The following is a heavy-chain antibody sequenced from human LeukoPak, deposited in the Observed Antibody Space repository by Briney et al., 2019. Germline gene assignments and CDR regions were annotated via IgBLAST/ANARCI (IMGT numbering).Heavy chain of an antibody. J-gene: IGHJ4*02. V-gene: IGHV3-23*01. Sequence: PGGSLRLSCAASGFTFSIYAMSWVRQAPGKGLEWVSAISGSGGSTYCADSVKGRFTISRDNSKNTLYLQMNSLRAEDTAVYYCAKPAISSRGWYYDCWGQGTLVTVSS. CDR1: GFTFSIYA. CDR2: ISGSGGST. CDR3: AKPAISSRGWYYDC. D-gene: IGHD6-19*01.